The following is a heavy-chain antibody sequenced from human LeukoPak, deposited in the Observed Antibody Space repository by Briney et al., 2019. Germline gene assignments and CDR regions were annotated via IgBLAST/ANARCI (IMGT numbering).Heavy chain of an antibody. CDR1: GGSISSYY. J-gene: IGHJ4*02. Sequence: KPSETLSLTCTVSGGSISSYYWSWIRQPPGKGLEWIGYIYYSGSTNYNPSLKSRVTISVDTSKNQFSLKLSSVTAADTAVYYCARDTYYYDSSGYSHRGHYFDYWGQGTLVTVSS. CDR2: IYYSGST. CDR3: ARDTYYYDSSGYSHRGHYFDY. D-gene: IGHD3-22*01. V-gene: IGHV4-59*12.